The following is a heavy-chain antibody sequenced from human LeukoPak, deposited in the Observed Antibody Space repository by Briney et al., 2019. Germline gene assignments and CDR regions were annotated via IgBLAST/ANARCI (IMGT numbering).Heavy chain of an antibody. V-gene: IGHV3-23*01. CDR3: ATYRQVLLPFEA. D-gene: IGHD2-8*02. CDR2: ISGSGGST. CDR1: GFTFSSYG. Sequence: GGSLRLSCAASGFTFSSYGMSWVRQAPGKGLEWVSAISGSGGSTYYADSVKGRFTISRDNSKNTLYLQMNSLRAEDTAIYYCATYRQVLLPFEAWGQGTLVTVSS. J-gene: IGHJ5*02.